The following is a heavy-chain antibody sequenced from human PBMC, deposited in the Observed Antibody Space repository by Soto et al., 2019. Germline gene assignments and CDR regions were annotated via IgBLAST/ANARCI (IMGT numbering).Heavy chain of an antibody. CDR3: ARDGYYMCDH. Sequence: EVQLVESGGGLVRPGGSLRLSCTASGFTFTTFGMTWVRQAPGKGLEWISFITTTSDATYYADSVKGRFTISRDNAKNSVSLQMNSLRDWETAEYFCARDGYYMCDHWGQGTLVTVSS. CDR1: GFTFTTFG. J-gene: IGHJ4*02. V-gene: IGHV3-48*02. D-gene: IGHD1-26*01. CDR2: ITTTSDAT.